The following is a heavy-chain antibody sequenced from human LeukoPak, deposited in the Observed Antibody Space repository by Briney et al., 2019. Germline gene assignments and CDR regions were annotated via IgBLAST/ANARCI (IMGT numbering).Heavy chain of an antibody. D-gene: IGHD5-24*01. J-gene: IGHJ4*02. CDR3: ARLRWLQLIDY. Sequence: SETLSLTCTVSGGSISSYYWSWIRQPPGKGLEWIGYIFYSGSTNYNPSLKSRVTISVDTSKNQFSLKLSSVTAADTAVYYCARLRWLQLIDYWGQGTLVTVSS. V-gene: IGHV4-59*01. CDR2: IFYSGST. CDR1: GGSISSYY.